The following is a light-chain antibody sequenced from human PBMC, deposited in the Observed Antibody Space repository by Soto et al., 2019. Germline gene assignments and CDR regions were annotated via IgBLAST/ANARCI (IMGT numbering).Light chain of an antibody. V-gene: IGLV2-11*01. Sequence: QSALTQPRSVSGSPGQSVTISCTGTSSDVGGYNYVSWYHQHPGKAPKVMIYDVSDRPSGVPDRFSGSKSGNTASLTISGLQAEDEADYSCCSYAGIPMYVFGTGTTLTVL. CDR1: SSDVGGYNY. CDR2: DVS. J-gene: IGLJ1*01. CDR3: CSYAGIPMYV.